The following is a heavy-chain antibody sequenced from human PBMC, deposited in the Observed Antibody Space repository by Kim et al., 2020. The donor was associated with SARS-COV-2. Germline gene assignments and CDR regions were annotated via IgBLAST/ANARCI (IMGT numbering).Heavy chain of an antibody. D-gene: IGHD1-1*01. CDR2: ISGGGGST. CDR3: AKGWGTWGRSPFDY. V-gene: IGHV3-23*01. Sequence: GGSLRLSCAASGFTFSNYAMSWVRQAPGKGLEWVSGISGGGGSTYYADSVKGRFTISRDNSKDTLYLQMNSLRAEDTAIYYCAKGWGTWGRSPFDYWGQGTLVTVSS. J-gene: IGHJ4*02. CDR1: GFTFSNYA.